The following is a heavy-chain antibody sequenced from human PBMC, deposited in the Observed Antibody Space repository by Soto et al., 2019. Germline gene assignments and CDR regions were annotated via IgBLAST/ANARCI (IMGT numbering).Heavy chain of an antibody. CDR1: GGSISSYY. CDR2: IYYSGST. CDR3: ARGLGDSSGSNWFDP. Sequence: PSETLSLTCTVSGGSISSYYWSWIRQPPGKGLEWIGYIYYSGSTNYNPSLKSRVTISVDTSKNQFSLKLSSVTAADTAVYYCARGLGDSSGSNWFDPWGQGTLVTVSS. J-gene: IGHJ5*02. V-gene: IGHV4-59*01. D-gene: IGHD3-22*01.